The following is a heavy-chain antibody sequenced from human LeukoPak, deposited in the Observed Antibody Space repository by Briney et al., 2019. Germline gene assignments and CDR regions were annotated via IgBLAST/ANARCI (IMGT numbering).Heavy chain of an antibody. CDR2: FDPEDGET. Sequence: ATVKVSCKVSGYTLTELSMHWVRQAPGKGLEWMGGFDPEDGETIYAQKFQDRVTMTEDTSTDTAYMELSSLRSEDTAVYYCATVPRHSSSRYYFDYWGQGTLVTVPS. D-gene: IGHD6-13*01. V-gene: IGHV1-24*01. CDR1: GYTLTELS. CDR3: ATVPRHSSSRYYFDY. J-gene: IGHJ4*02.